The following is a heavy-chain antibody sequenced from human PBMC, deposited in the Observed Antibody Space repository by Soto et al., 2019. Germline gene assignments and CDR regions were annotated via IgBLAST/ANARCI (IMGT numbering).Heavy chain of an antibody. V-gene: IGHV4-31*03. Sequence: SETLSLTCTVSGGSISSGGYYWSWIRQHPGKGLEWIGYIYYSGSTYYNPSLKSRVTISVDTSKNQFSLKLSSVTAADTAVYYCAITSQHNRITSFGVVTLGDAFDIWGQGTMVTVSS. CDR2: IYYSGST. J-gene: IGHJ3*02. D-gene: IGHD3-3*01. CDR1: GGSISSGGYY. CDR3: AITSQHNRITSFGVVTLGDAFDI.